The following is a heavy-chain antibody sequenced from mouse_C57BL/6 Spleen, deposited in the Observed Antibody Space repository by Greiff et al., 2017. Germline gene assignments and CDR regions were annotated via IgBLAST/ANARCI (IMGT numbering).Heavy chain of an antibody. D-gene: IGHD2-4*01. Sequence: EVHLVESGGDLVKPGGSLKLSCAASGFTFSSYGMSWVRQTPDKRLEWVATISSGGSYTYYPDSVKGRFTISRDNAKNTLYLQMSSLKSEDTAMYYCARLSDYDAPGYWGQGTTLTVSS. J-gene: IGHJ2*01. CDR2: ISSGGSYT. V-gene: IGHV5-6*01. CDR1: GFTFSSYG. CDR3: ARLSDYDAPGY.